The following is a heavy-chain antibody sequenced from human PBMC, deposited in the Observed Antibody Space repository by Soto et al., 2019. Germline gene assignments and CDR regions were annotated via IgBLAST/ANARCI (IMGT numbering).Heavy chain of an antibody. D-gene: IGHD3-22*01. J-gene: IGHJ5*02. V-gene: IGHV3-23*01. Sequence: GGSLRLSCVGSGFSISTYAMSWVRQAPGKGMEWVSAINAGGERIFYTDSVKGRFTISRDNSKNTLYLQMNSLRAEDTATYHCAKFKVRYYYDKGWFDPWGQGTLVTVSS. CDR3: AKFKVRYYYDKGWFDP. CDR1: GFSISTYA. CDR2: INAGGERI.